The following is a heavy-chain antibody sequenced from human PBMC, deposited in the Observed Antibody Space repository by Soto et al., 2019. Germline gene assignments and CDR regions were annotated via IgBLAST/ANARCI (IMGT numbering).Heavy chain of an antibody. D-gene: IGHD3-16*01. Sequence: QVQLQESGPGLVKPSETLSLTCTVSGASISSYYWSWIRQPPGKGLEWIGYIYYTGNTRYNPSLKSRVTISIHTSKNHFSLRLTSGTAADTAVYYCARRGETAFDPWGQGTLVTVSS. J-gene: IGHJ5*02. CDR1: GASISSYY. V-gene: IGHV4-59*08. CDR3: ARRGETAFDP. CDR2: IYYTGNT.